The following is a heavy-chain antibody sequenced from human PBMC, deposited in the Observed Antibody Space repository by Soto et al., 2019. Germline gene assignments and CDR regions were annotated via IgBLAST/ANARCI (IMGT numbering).Heavy chain of an antibody. CDR2: IWYDGSNK. Sequence: QVQLVESGGGVVQPGRSLRLSCAASGFTFSSYGMHWVRQAPGKGLEWVAVIWYDGSNKYYADSVKGRFTISRDNSKNTLYLQMNSLRAEDTAVYYCARGVQRGEAAAGTILPSYYYYYGMDVWGQGTTVTVSS. V-gene: IGHV3-33*01. J-gene: IGHJ6*02. CDR3: ARGVQRGEAAAGTILPSYYYYYGMDV. CDR1: GFTFSSYG. D-gene: IGHD6-13*01.